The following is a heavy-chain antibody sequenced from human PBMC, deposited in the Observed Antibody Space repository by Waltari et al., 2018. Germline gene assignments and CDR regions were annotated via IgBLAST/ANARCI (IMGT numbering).Heavy chain of an antibody. D-gene: IGHD6-19*01. Sequence: GWIRQPPGKALEWMGIIYPGDSDTRYSPSFQGQVTISADKSISTAYLQWSSLKASDTAMYYCASRGGAGTAADDAFDIWGQGTMVTVSS. J-gene: IGHJ3*02. V-gene: IGHV5-51*01. CDR2: IYPGDSDT. CDR3: ASRGGAGTAADDAFDI.